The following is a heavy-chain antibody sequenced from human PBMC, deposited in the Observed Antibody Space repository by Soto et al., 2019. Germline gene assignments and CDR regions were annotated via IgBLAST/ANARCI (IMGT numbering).Heavy chain of an antibody. CDR1: GDYINSGDYY. CDR3: ARSLSASSGWFDP. V-gene: IGHV4-30-4*08. J-gene: IGHJ5*02. D-gene: IGHD6-6*01. CDR2: IYKSGTT. Sequence: QVHLEESGPGLVKPSETLSLTCTVSGDYINSGDYYWTWIRQSPGKGLEWMAYIYKSGTTYYNPSLTTRLLISIGVSTNRFSLQVTSVTAADTAFYYCARSLSASSGWFDPWGQGTLVTVSS.